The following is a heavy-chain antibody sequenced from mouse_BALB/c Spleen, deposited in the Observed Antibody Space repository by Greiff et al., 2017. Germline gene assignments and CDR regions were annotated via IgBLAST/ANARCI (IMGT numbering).Heavy chain of an antibody. Sequence: VQLQQSGAELAKPGASVKMSCKASGYTFTSYWMHWVKQRPGQGLEWIGYINPSTGYTEYNQKFKDKATLTADKSSSTAYMQLSSLTSEDTAVYYCARSTLLRFYAMDYWGQGTSVTVSS. J-gene: IGHJ4*01. CDR2: INPSTGYT. V-gene: IGHV1-7*01. CDR1: GYTFTSYW. CDR3: ARSTLLRFYAMDY. D-gene: IGHD1-1*01.